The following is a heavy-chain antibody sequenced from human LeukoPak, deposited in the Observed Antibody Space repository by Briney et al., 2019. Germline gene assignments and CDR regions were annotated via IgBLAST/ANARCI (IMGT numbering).Heavy chain of an antibody. V-gene: IGHV1-18*01. CDR1: GYTFTSSG. Sequence: ASVKVSCKASGYTFTSSGISWVRQAPGQGLEWMGWISAYNGNTNYAQKLQGRVTMTTDTSTSTAYMELRSLRSDDTAVYYCARDRITTFGVVRISRWFDPWGQGTLVTVSS. CDR3: ARDRITTFGVVRISRWFDP. J-gene: IGHJ5*02. D-gene: IGHD3-3*01. CDR2: ISAYNGNT.